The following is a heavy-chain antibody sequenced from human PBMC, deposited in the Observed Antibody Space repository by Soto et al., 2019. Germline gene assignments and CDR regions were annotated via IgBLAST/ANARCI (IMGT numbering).Heavy chain of an antibody. CDR3: ARVSEYSSSSRAFDI. Sequence: VASVKVSCKASGYTFTGYYMHWVRQAPGQGLEWMGWINPNSGGTNYAQKFQGWVTMTRDTSISTAYMELSRLRSDDTAVYYCARVSEYSSSSRAFDIWGQGTMVTVSS. D-gene: IGHD6-6*01. V-gene: IGHV1-2*04. CDR1: GYTFTGYY. J-gene: IGHJ3*02. CDR2: INPNSGGT.